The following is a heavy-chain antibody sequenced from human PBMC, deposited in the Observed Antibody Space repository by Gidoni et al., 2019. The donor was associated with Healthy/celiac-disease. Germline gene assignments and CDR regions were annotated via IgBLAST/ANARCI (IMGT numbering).Heavy chain of an antibody. CDR3: AREGLGYSTFDY. J-gene: IGHJ4*02. CDR2: IYYSGST. V-gene: IGHV4-59*01. Sequence: QVQLQESGPGLVKPSETLSLTCTASGGSISSYYWSWIRQPPGKGLEWIGYIYYSGSTNYNPSLKSRVTISVDTSKNQFSLKLSSVTAADTAVYYCAREGLGYSTFDYWGQGTLVTVSS. D-gene: IGHD6-13*01. CDR1: GGSISSYY.